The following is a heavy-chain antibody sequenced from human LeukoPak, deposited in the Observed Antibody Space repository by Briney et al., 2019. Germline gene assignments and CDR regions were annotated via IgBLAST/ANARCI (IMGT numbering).Heavy chain of an antibody. Sequence: GGSLRLSCAASGFTFSSYGMSRVRKAPGKGLEWVSSIGGSGANTYYADSVKGRFTISRDNSKSTMYLQMNSLRAEDTAVYHCAKTNGYYDLWGQGTLVTVSS. CDR2: IGGSGANT. D-gene: IGHD3-22*01. CDR3: AKTNGYYDL. CDR1: GFTFSSYG. V-gene: IGHV3-23*01. J-gene: IGHJ4*02.